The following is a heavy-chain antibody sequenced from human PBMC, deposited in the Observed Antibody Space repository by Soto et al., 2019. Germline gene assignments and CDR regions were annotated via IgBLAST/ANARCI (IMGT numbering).Heavy chain of an antibody. CDR2: IVPIFGTT. V-gene: IGHV1-69*12. Sequence: QVQLVQSGAEVKKPGSSVKVSCKVSGGTFSNYAIDWVRLAPGHGLEWMGGIVPIFGTTYYTQKFQGRATIIADAATTTAYWEMSTLRSADTAIYYCARVQAVAGLNNYHGLDGWGQGAAVTVSS. CDR1: GGTFSNYA. CDR3: ARVQAVAGLNNYHGLDG. J-gene: IGHJ6*02. D-gene: IGHD6-19*01.